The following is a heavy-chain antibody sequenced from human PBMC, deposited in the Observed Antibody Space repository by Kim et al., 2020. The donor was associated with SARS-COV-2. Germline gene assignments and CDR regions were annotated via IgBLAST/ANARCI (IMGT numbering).Heavy chain of an antibody. CDR3: ARDQRDYYYYYGMDV. D-gene: IGHD6-25*01. J-gene: IGHJ6*02. Sequence: GGSLRLSCAASGFTFSSYSMNWVRQVPGKGLEWVSSISSSSSYIYYADSVKGRFTISRDNAKNSLYLQMNSLRAEDTAVYYCARDQRDYYYYYGMDVWGQGTTVTVSS. CDR1: GFTFSSYS. V-gene: IGHV3-21*01. CDR2: ISSSSSYI.